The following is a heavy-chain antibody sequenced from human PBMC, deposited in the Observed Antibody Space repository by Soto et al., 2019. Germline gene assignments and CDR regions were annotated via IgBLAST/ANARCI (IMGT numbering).Heavy chain of an antibody. CDR2: ISSSSSYI. D-gene: IGHD2-2*01. CDR3: ARHAMGRAFDI. Sequence: GGSLRLSCAASGFTFSSYSMNWVRQAPGKGLEWVSSISSSSSYIYYADSVKGRFTISRDNAKNSLYLQMNSLRAEDTAGYYCARHAMGRAFDIWGQGTMVTVSS. J-gene: IGHJ3*02. V-gene: IGHV3-21*01. CDR1: GFTFSSYS.